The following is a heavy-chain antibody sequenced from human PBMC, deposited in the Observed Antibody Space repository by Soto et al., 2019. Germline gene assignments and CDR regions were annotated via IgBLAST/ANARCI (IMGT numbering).Heavy chain of an antibody. CDR2: IYYSGST. J-gene: IGHJ4*02. V-gene: IGHV4-31*03. CDR1: GGSISSGGYY. Sequence: QVQLQESGPGLVKPSQTLSLTCTVSGGSISSGGYYWSWIRQHPGKGLEWIGYIYYSGSTYYNPSLKSRVTISVDTSKNQFSLKLSSVTAADTAVYYCARASKQWPQNYYFDYWGQGTLVTVSS. CDR3: ARASKQWPQNYYFDY. D-gene: IGHD6-19*01.